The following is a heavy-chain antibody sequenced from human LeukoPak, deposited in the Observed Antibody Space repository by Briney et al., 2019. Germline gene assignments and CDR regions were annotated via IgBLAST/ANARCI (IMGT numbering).Heavy chain of an antibody. CDR1: VYTYEHYE. CDR3: NGYCSSASCYSDMDV. D-gene: IGHD2-2*02. J-gene: IGHJ6*02. V-gene: IGHV3-20*04. CDR2: IKWYGGST. Sequence: PGGSVTLFCVPSVYTYEHYEVSGPRQSPGRGRVGVTGIKWYGGSTGYVDSEKGRFTISRDNANNSLYLQMNSLRVEDTALYYCNGYCSSASCYSDMDVWGQGTTVIVSS.